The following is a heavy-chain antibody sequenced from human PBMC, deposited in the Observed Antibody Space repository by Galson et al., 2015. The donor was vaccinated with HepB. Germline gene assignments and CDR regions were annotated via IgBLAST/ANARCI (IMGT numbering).Heavy chain of an antibody. CDR1: GFSLSTTEMR. J-gene: IGHJ2*01. D-gene: IGHD6-19*01. Sequence: PALVKPTQTLTLTCTFSGFSLSTTEMRVSWIRQPPGKALEWHARIDWDDDKFYSTSLKTRLTISKDTSKNQVVLTMTNMDPVDTATYYCARSGYSSGWYPWYFDLWGRGTLVTVSS. CDR2: IDWDDDK. V-gene: IGHV2-70*04. CDR3: ARSGYSSGWYPWYFDL.